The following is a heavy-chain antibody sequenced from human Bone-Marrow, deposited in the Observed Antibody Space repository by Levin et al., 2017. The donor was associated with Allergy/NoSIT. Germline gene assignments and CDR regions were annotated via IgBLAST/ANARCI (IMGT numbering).Heavy chain of an antibody. J-gene: IGHJ4*02. Sequence: ASVKVSCKASGYSFSDYAMNWVRQAPGQGLEWMGWINTKTGIPTYARGFRGRLVFSLDTSVTTTFLQISSLKGEDTAVYYCARVGFDDYFDNWGQGTLVTVSS. CDR2: INTKTGIP. CDR3: ARVGFDDYFDN. V-gene: IGHV7-4-1*02. CDR1: GYSFSDYA.